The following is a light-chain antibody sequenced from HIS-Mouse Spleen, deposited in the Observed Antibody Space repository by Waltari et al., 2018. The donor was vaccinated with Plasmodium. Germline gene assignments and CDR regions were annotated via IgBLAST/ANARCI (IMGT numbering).Light chain of an antibody. CDR3: CSYAGSYTLV. Sequence: QSALTQPRPVSGSPGQSVTISCPGTSSHVGGYNYVSWYQQHPGKAPKLMIYDVSKRPSGVPDRFSGSKSGNTASLTISGLQAEDEADYYCCSYAGSYTLVFGGGTKLTVL. CDR2: DVS. V-gene: IGLV2-11*01. J-gene: IGLJ2*01. CDR1: SSHVGGYNY.